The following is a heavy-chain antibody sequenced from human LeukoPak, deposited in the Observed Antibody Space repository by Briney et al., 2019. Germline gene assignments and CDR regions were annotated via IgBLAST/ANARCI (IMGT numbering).Heavy chain of an antibody. V-gene: IGHV3-23*01. D-gene: IGHD3-10*01. Sequence: GGSLRLSCAASGFTFSSYAMSWVRQAPGKGLEWDSCISGSGGSTYYADSVKGRFTIYRDNSKNTLYLQMNSLRAEDTAVYYCARDPAPYGYYYYMDVWGKGTTVTVSS. CDR3: ARDPAPYGYYYYMDV. J-gene: IGHJ6*03. CDR2: ISGSGGST. CDR1: GFTFSSYA.